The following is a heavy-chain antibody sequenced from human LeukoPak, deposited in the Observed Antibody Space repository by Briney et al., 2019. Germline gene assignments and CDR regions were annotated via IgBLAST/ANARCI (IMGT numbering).Heavy chain of an antibody. CDR2: IYYSGST. V-gene: IGHV4-59*01. D-gene: IGHD2/OR15-2a*01. CDR1: GGSISSYY. CDR3: ARAKNTDEYYFDY. Sequence: SETLSLTCTVSGGSISSYYWSWIRQPPGKGLEWIGYIYYSGSTNYNPSLKSRVTISVDTSKNQFSLKLSSVTAADTAVYYCARAKNTDEYYFDYWGQGTLVTVSS. J-gene: IGHJ4*02.